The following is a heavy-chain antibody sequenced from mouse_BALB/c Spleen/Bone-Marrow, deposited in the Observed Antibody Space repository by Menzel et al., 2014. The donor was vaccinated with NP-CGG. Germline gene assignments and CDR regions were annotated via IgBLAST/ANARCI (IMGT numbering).Heavy chain of an antibody. V-gene: IGHV5-4*02. CDR1: GFTFSDYY. Sequence: EVKLVESGGGLVKPGGSLKLSCAASGFTFSDYYMYWVRQTPEKRLEWVATISDGGSYTYYPDSVKGRFTTSRDNAKNNLYLQMSSLKSEDTAMYYCANYYGSTWFAYWGQGTLVTVSA. CDR3: ANYYGSTWFAY. J-gene: IGHJ3*01. CDR2: ISDGGSYT. D-gene: IGHD1-1*01.